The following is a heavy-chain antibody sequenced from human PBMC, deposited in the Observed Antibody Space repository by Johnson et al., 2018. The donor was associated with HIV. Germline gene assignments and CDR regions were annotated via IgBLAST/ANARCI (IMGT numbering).Heavy chain of an antibody. CDR3: VREGPSERAGFDF. CDR2: ISSSGSTI. J-gene: IGHJ3*01. CDR1: GFTFFDYY. Sequence: VQLVESGGGLVKPGGSLRLSCAAFGFTFFDYYMSWIRQAPGKGLEWVSYISSSGSTIYYADSVKGRFTISRDNSKNTLYLQMNSLRVEDTAVYFCVREGPSERAGFDFWGQGTRVTLSS. V-gene: IGHV3-11*04.